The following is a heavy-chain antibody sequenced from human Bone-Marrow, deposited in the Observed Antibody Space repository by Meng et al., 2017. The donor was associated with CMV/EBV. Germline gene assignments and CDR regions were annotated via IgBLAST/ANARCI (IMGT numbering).Heavy chain of an antibody. CDR3: ARIKSAIAVAASFDY. D-gene: IGHD6-19*01. V-gene: IGHV3-21*04. CDR1: GFTFSSYS. J-gene: IGHJ4*02. CDR2: ISSSSSYI. Sequence: GGSLRLSCAASGFTFSSYSMNWVRQAPGKGLEWVSSISSSSSYIYYADSVKGRFTISRDNAENSLYLEMNRLRSDDTAVYYCARIKSAIAVAASFDYWGQGTLVTVSS.